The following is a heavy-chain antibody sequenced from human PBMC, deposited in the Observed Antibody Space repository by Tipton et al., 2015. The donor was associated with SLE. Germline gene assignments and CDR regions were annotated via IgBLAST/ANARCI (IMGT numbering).Heavy chain of an antibody. CDR3: ARELGSYGHDY. CDR2: NYYSGST. V-gene: IGHV4-59*01. J-gene: IGHJ4*02. CDR1: GGSISSYY. Sequence: TLSLTCTVSGGSISSYYWSWIRQPPGKGLEWIGYNYYSGSTDYNPSLKSRVTISVDTSKNQFSLKLRSVTAADTAVYYCARELGSYGHDYWGQGTLVTVPS. D-gene: IGHD5-18*01.